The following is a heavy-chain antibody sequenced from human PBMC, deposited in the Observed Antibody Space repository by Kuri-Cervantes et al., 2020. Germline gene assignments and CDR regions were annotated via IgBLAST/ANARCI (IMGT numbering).Heavy chain of an antibody. CDR1: GFTFSSYA. CDR3: ARVGGSGMVY. Sequence: GGSLRLSCAASGFTFSSYAMHWVRQAPGKGLEWVAVISYDGSNKYYADSVKGRFTISRDNSKNTLYLQMNSLRAEDTAAYYCARVGGSGMVYWGQGTLVTVSS. D-gene: IGHD3-10*01. J-gene: IGHJ4*02. V-gene: IGHV3-30*14. CDR2: ISYDGSNK.